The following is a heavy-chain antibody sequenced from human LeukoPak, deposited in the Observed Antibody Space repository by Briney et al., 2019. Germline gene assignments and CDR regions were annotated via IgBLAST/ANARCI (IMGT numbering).Heavy chain of an antibody. J-gene: IGHJ5*02. CDR2: IYHSGST. CDR3: ARVSNWFDP. D-gene: IGHD3-16*02. CDR1: GYSISCGYY. V-gene: IGHV4-38-2*02. Sequence: SETLSLTCTVSGYSISCGYYWGWIRQPPGKGLEWIGSIYHSGSTYYNPSLKSRVTISVDTSKNQFSLKLSSVTAADTAVYYCARVSNWFDPWGQGTLVTVSS.